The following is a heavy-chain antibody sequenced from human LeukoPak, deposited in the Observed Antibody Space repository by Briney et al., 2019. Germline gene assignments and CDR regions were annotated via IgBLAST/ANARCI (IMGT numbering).Heavy chain of an antibody. Sequence: PSETLSLTCTVSGGSISSSSYYWGWIRQPPGKGLEWIGSIYYSGSTYYNPSLKSRVTISVDTSKNQFSLKLSSVIAADTAVYYYASGSYYPQFDYWGQGTLVTVSS. V-gene: IGHV4-39*01. CDR3: ASGSYYPQFDY. J-gene: IGHJ4*02. D-gene: IGHD1-26*01. CDR1: GGSISSSSYY. CDR2: IYYSGST.